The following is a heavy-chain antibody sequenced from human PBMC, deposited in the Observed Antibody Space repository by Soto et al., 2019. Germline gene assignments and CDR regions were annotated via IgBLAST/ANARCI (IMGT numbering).Heavy chain of an antibody. CDR2: ISGSGGST. CDR3: AKAPPVSSGSYYYYYYGMDV. Sequence: GGSLRLSCAASGFTFSSYAMSWVRQAPGKGLEWVSAISGSGGSTYYADSVKGRFTISRDNSKNTLYLQMNSLRAEDTAVYYCAKAPPVSSGSYYYYYYGMDVWGQGTTVTVS. J-gene: IGHJ6*02. D-gene: IGHD1-26*01. CDR1: GFTFSSYA. V-gene: IGHV3-23*01.